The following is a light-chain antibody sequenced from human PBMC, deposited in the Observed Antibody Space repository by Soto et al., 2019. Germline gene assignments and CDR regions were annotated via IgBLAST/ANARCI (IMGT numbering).Light chain of an antibody. J-gene: IGLJ3*02. CDR2: GNT. Sequence: QPVLTQPPSVSGAPGQRVTISCTGSSSNIGAGFDVHWYQQLPGTAPKLLIYGNTNRPSGVPDRFSGSRSVTSASLAITGLQAEEEADYYCCSYAGSSTWVFGGGTKLTVL. CDR3: CSYAGSSTWV. V-gene: IGLV1-40*01. CDR1: SSNIGAGFD.